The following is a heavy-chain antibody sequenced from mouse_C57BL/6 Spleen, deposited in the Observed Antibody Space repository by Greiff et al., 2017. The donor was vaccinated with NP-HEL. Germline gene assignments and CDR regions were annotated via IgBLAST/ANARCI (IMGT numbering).Heavy chain of an antibody. J-gene: IGHJ4*01. CDR2: INPSNGGT. D-gene: IGHD1-1*01. CDR3: ARPTTVVAHYYSMDY. V-gene: IGHV1-53*01. Sequence: QVQLQQPGTELVKPGASVKLSCKASGYTFTSYWMHWVKQRPGQGLEWIGNINPSNGGTNYNEKFKSKATLTVDKSSSTAYMQHSSLTAEDSAVYYGARPTTVVAHYYSMDYWGQGTSVTVSS. CDR1: GYTFTSYW.